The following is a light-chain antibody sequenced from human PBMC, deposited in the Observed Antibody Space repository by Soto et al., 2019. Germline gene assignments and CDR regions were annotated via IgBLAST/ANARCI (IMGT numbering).Light chain of an antibody. CDR2: EAS. V-gene: IGKV1-5*01. CDR1: QSISSE. CDR3: QQYNSYSRT. Sequence: DIQMTQSPSTLSASPGDRATISCRASQSISSELAWYQQKSGKAPKLLIYEASTLDSGFPSRFSGSGSGTEFTLTISSLQSDDFAAYYCQQYNSYSRTFGGGTKVDIK. J-gene: IGKJ4*02.